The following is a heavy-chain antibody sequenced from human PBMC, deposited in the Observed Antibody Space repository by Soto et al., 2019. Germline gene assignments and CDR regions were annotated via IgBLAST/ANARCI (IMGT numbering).Heavy chain of an antibody. D-gene: IGHD3-3*01. CDR1: GYTFTSYG. V-gene: IGHV1-18*01. CDR3: ARVITIFGVVISRPWFDP. Sequence: ASVKVSCKASGYTFTSYGISWVRQAPEQGLEWMGWISAYNGNTNYAQKLQGRVTMTTDTSTSTAYMELRSLRSDDTAVYYCARVITIFGVVISRPWFDPWGQGTLVTVSS. CDR2: ISAYNGNT. J-gene: IGHJ5*02.